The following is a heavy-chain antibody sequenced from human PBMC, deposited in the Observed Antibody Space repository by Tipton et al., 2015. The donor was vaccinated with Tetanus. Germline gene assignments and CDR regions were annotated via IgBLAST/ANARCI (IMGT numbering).Heavy chain of an antibody. Sequence: LRLSCTLSGGSISSYYWSWVRQPPGKGLEWLGYFFYSGSTDLNPSLKSRVTISVDTSNNLFSLKLSSVTAADTAVYYCARGVWFGPGPKYYFDYWGQGTLVTVSS. V-gene: IGHV4-59*12. CDR2: FFYSGST. D-gene: IGHD3-10*01. CDR3: ARGVWFGPGPKYYFDY. J-gene: IGHJ4*02. CDR1: GGSISSYY.